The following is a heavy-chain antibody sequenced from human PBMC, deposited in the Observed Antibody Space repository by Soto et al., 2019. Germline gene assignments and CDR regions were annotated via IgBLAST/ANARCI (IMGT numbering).Heavy chain of an antibody. Sequence: SETLSLTCTVSGGSVSSGSYYWSWIRQPPGKGLEWIGYIYYSGSTNYNPSLKSRVTISVDTSKNQFSLKLSSVTAADTAVYYCARVAKVGTYYYYYYGMDVWGQGTTVTVSS. D-gene: IGHD1-26*01. J-gene: IGHJ6*02. CDR2: IYYSGST. V-gene: IGHV4-61*01. CDR1: GGSVSSGSYY. CDR3: ARVAKVGTYYYYYYGMDV.